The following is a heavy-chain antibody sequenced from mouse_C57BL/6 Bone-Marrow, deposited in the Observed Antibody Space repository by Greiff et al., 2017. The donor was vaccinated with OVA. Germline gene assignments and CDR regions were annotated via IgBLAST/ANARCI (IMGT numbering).Heavy chain of an antibody. J-gene: IGHJ3*01. Sequence: EVQLQQSGPELVKPGASVKISCKASGYSFTDYNMNWVQQSNGKSLEWIGVINPNYGTTSYNQKFKGKATLTVDQSSSTAYMQLNSLTSEDSAVYYCARGYYGSSYVSWFAYWGQGTLVTVSA. V-gene: IGHV1-39*01. CDR1: GYSFTDYN. CDR3: ARGYYGSSYVSWFAY. D-gene: IGHD1-1*01. CDR2: INPNYGTT.